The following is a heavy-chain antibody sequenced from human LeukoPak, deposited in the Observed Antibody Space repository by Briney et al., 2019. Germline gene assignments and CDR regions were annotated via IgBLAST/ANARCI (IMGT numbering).Heavy chain of an antibody. J-gene: IGHJ5*02. CDR2: IYTSGST. V-gene: IGHV4-61*02. D-gene: IGHD3-22*01. Sequence: PSETLSLTCAVSGDSISSGGYSWSWIRQPAGKGLEWIGRIYTSGSTNYNPSLKSRVTMSVDTSKNQFSLKLSSVTAADTAVYYCARDHYGAYSSGVIASPNWFDPWGQGTLVTVSS. CDR1: GDSISSGGYS. CDR3: ARDHYGAYSSGVIASPNWFDP.